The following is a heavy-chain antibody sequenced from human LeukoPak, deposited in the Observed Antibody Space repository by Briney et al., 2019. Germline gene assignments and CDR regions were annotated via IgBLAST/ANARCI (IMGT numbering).Heavy chain of an antibody. V-gene: IGHV4-31*03. CDR3: ARVAYSSGWHVDY. J-gene: IGHJ4*02. CDR1: GGSISSSGYY. D-gene: IGHD6-19*01. Sequence: SSETLSLTCTVSGGSISSSGYYWRWIRQHPGKGLEWIGYIYYSGTTYYNPSLKSRVTISVDTSKNQFSLKLSSVTAADTAVYYCARVAYSSGWHVDYWGQGTLVTVSS. CDR2: IYYSGTT.